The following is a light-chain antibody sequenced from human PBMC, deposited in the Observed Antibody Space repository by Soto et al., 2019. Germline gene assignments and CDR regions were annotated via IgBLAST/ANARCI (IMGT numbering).Light chain of an antibody. Sequence: EIVLTQSPGTLSLSPGERATLSCRASQSVSSSYLAWYQQKPGQAPRLLIYGASSRATGIPDRFSGSGSGKAFTPTIGNREPEVFAVYYCQHYGSSPETFAQGTKVEIK. CDR2: GAS. CDR1: QSVSSSY. CDR3: QHYGSSPET. J-gene: IGKJ1*01. V-gene: IGKV3-20*01.